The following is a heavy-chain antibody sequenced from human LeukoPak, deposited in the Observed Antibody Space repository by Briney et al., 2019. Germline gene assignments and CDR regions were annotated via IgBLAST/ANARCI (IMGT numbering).Heavy chain of an antibody. J-gene: IGHJ6*02. CDR3: TRDLMDYDVSTGLHHYYMDV. CDR2: INGDGRNI. V-gene: IGHV3-74*01. CDR1: GFTFSSYW. Sequence: GGSLRLSCAASGFTFSSYWMHWVRQDPRKGLVWVSRINGDGRNINYADSVRGRFTISRDNTKNTLYLQMNTLRVEDTAVYYCTRDLMDYDVSTGLHHYYMDVWGQGTTVTVSS. D-gene: IGHD3-9*01.